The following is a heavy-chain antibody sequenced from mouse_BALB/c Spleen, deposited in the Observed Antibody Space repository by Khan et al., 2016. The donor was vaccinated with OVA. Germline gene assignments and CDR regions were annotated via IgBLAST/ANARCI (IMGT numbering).Heavy chain of an antibody. J-gene: IGHJ2*01. D-gene: IGHD2-1*01. Sequence: VQLQQSGTVLARPGASVKVSCKASGYTFTSYWMHWVKQRPGQGLEWIGAVYPGNSDTNYNQKFKAKAKLTAVTSTSTAYLELNSLTNEDSAVYYCTRNGFGNYESWDYWGQGTTLTVSS. CDR3: TRNGFGNYESWDY. V-gene: IGHV1-5*01. CDR1: GYTFTSYW. CDR2: VYPGNSDT.